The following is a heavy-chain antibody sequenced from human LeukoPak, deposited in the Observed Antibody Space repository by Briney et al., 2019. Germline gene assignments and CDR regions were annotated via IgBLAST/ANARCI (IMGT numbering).Heavy chain of an antibody. J-gene: IGHJ5*01. V-gene: IGHV1-18*01. CDR1: SR. CDR2: IRTYEGDT. D-gene: IGHD3-9*01. CDR3: ARDLWNFDDSDGYNKDFDS. Sequence: ASVKVSCKASSRISWVRQAPGQGLEWMAWIRTYEGDTYYAQKFQGRATVTTDRSTSTAYMELRTLRSDDTAVYYCARDLWNFDDSDGYNKDFDSWGQGTLITVSS.